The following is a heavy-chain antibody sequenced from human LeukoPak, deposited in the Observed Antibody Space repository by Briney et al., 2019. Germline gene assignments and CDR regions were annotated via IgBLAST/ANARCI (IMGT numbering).Heavy chain of an antibody. D-gene: IGHD3-3*01. CDR2: IYHSATT. CDR1: GYSINSGFY. CDR3: ARERSGSEIFARSFDI. Sequence: SETLSLTCTVSGYSINSGFYWGWLRQPPGKGLEWIGNIYHSATTHYNSSLKSRVTISVDTSKNQLSLKLSSVTAADTAVYYCARERSGSEIFARSFDIWGQGTMVTVSS. V-gene: IGHV4-38-2*02. J-gene: IGHJ3*02.